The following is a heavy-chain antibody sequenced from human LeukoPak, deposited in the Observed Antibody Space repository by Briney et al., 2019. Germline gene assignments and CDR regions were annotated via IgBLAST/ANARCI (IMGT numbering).Heavy chain of an antibody. CDR1: GGSISSSSYY. Sequence: PSETLSLTCTVSGGSISSSSYYWGWIRQPPGKGLEWIGSIYYSGSTYYNPSLKSRVTISVDTSKNQFSLRLSSVTAADTAVYYCARGTYGDYVGGKHWFDPWGQGTLVTVSS. CDR3: ARGTYGDYVGGKHWFDP. V-gene: IGHV4-39*01. CDR2: IYYSGST. D-gene: IGHD4-17*01. J-gene: IGHJ5*02.